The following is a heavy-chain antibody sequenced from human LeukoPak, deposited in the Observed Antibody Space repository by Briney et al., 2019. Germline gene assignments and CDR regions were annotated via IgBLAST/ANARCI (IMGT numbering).Heavy chain of an antibody. CDR1: GFTFSNYA. Sequence: GKSLRLSCAASGFTFSNYAFHWVRQPPGKGLEWAAVISYAGSVTYYADSVKGRFTVSRDNFKDTLNLEMNSLRVEDTAVYYCVRDRAPWGGALGGAKGMDVWGEGTTVTVSS. J-gene: IGHJ6*04. CDR2: ISYAGSVT. D-gene: IGHD3-10*01. CDR3: VRDRAPWGGALGGAKGMDV. V-gene: IGHV3-30*04.